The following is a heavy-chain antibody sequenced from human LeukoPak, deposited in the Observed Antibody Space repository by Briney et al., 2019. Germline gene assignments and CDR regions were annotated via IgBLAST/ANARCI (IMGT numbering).Heavy chain of an antibody. Sequence: SVKVSCKASGDTFSSYAISWVRQAPGQGLEWMGGIIPIFGTANYAQKFQGRVTITADESTSTAYMELSSLRSEDTAVYYCARRPHTAMVMAWYFDLWGRGTLVTVSS. V-gene: IGHV1-69*13. CDR3: ARRPHTAMVMAWYFDL. J-gene: IGHJ2*01. CDR1: GDTFSSYA. D-gene: IGHD5-18*01. CDR2: IIPIFGTA.